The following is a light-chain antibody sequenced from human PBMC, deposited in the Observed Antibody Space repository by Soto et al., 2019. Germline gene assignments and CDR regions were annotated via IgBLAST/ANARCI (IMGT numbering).Light chain of an antibody. V-gene: IGKV3-11*01. J-gene: IGKJ1*01. CDR1: QSVSSY. CDR2: DVS. Sequence: EVILTQSPGTLSLSPGDRATLSCRASQSVSSYLAWYQQKPGQAPRLLIYDVSNRATGIPVRFSGSGSGTDFTLTISSLEPEDFAVYYCQQRSNWPRTFGQGTKVEIK. CDR3: QQRSNWPRT.